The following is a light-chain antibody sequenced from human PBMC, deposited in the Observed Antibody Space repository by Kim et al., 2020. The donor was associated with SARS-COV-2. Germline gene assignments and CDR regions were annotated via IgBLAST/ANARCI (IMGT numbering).Light chain of an antibody. J-gene: IGKJ1*01. CDR1: HSVGVN. CDR2: GAS. Sequence: DIVMMQSPATLSVTPGERVTLSCRASHSVGVNLGWYQHIPGQSPRLLIYGASTRVSAFPARFSGRGYGTEFTLTISSLQSEDSAVYYCQQYNNWPRTFGQGTKVDIK. CDR3: QQYNNWPRT. V-gene: IGKV3-15*01.